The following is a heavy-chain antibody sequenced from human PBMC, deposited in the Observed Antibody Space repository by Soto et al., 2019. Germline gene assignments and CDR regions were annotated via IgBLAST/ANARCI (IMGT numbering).Heavy chain of an antibody. Sequence: PGGSLSLSCAASGFHFSSYAMHWVRQAPGKGLEWVAVISYDGSNKYYADSVKGRFTISRDNSKNTLYLQMNSLRAEDTAVYYCARDRPALQQIVLVPADGMDVWGQGTTVTVSS. CDR2: ISYDGSNK. CDR3: ARDRPALQQIVLVPADGMDV. D-gene: IGHD2-2*01. J-gene: IGHJ6*02. V-gene: IGHV3-30-3*01. CDR1: GFHFSSYA.